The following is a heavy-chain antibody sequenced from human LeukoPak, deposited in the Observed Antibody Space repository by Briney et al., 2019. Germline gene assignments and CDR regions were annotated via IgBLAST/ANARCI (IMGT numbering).Heavy chain of an antibody. J-gene: IGHJ3*02. CDR2: ISSSSSYI. V-gene: IGHV3-21*01. CDR3: ARELAAAGTSYDAFDI. Sequence: GGSLRLSCAASGFTFSSYSMNWVRQAPGKGLEWVSSISSSSSYIYYADSVKGRFTISRDNAKNSLYLQMNSLRAEDTAVYYCARELAAAGTSYDAFDIWGQGTKVTVSS. D-gene: IGHD6-13*01. CDR1: GFTFSSYS.